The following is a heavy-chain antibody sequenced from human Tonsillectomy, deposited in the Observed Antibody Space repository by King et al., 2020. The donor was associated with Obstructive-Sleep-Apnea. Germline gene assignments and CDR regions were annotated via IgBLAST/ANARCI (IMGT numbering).Heavy chain of an antibody. CDR1: GFTVSGNF. CDR2: IYDCGGT. Sequence: QLVQSGGTLVQPGGSLRLSCAASGFTVSGNFMSWVRQAPGKGLDCVSVIYDCGGTYYADSVKGRFTISRDNSKNTLYLQMNSLRAEDTAVYYCASGFSFDYWGQGTLVTVSS. D-gene: IGHD5-12*01. CDR3: ASGFSFDY. V-gene: IGHV3-66*01. J-gene: IGHJ4*02.